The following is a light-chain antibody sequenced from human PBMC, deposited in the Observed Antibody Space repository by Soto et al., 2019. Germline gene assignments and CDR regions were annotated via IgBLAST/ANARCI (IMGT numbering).Light chain of an antibody. CDR1: SSDVASYKL. V-gene: IGLV2-23*01. CDR3: CSYPRYTLFYV. CDR2: EGS. Sequence: QSALTQPASVSGSPGQSITISCTGTSSDVASYKLVSWYQHHPGKAPKLMIYEGSKRPSGVSNRFSGSMSGDTASLTISGLQAEDEADYYCCSYPRYTLFYVFGAGTKVTVL. J-gene: IGLJ1*01.